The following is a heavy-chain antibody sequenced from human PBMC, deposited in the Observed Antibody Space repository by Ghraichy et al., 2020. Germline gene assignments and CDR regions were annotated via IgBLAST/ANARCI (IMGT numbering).Heavy chain of an antibody. CDR2: TYYRSKWYN. V-gene: IGHV6-1*01. Sequence: SETLSLTCAISGDSVSSNSAAWNWVRQSPSRGLEWLGRTYYRSKWYNDYAVSVQGRITINPDTSKNQFSLQLSSVTPEDTAVYYCARGWDLSWGQGTLDTVSS. CDR3: ARGWDLS. CDR1: GDSVSSNSAA. D-gene: IGHD1-26*01. J-gene: IGHJ5*02.